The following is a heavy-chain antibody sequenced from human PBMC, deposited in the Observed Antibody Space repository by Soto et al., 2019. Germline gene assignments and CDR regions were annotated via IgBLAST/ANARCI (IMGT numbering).Heavy chain of an antibody. CDR3: ARGLPAVVVPVALDV. V-gene: IGHV4-34*01. D-gene: IGHD2-2*01. Sequence: QVQLQQWGAGLLKPSETLSLTCAVYGGSFSSYYWSWIRQPPGKGLEWIGVINHSGSTNYNPSLKSRVTISLDTSKNQFPLKLTSVTAAYTAVYYCARGLPAVVVPVALDVWGQGTTVTVSS. J-gene: IGHJ6*02. CDR1: GGSFSSYY. CDR2: INHSGST.